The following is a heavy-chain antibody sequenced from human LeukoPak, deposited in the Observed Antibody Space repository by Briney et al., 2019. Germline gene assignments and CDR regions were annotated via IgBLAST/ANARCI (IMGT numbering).Heavy chain of an antibody. J-gene: IGHJ4*02. Sequence: VSAISGSGGSTYYADSVKGRFTISRDNSKNTLYLQMNSLRAEDTAVYYCAKAGRGSYYFDYWGQGTLVTVSS. CDR2: ISGSGGST. D-gene: IGHD1-26*01. V-gene: IGHV3-23*01. CDR3: AKAGRGSYYFDY.